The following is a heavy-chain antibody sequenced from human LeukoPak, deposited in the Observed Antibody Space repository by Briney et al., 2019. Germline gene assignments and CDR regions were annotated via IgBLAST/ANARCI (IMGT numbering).Heavy chain of an antibody. V-gene: IGHV3-74*01. CDR3: AADLFGGEDS. D-gene: IGHD4-23*01. CDR2: INPDGSRT. Sequence: GGSLRLSCAASGLTVNTNYMTWVRQAPGKGLEWVSRINPDGSRTDYADSVKGRFTISRDNAKNTLYLQMNSLRAEDTAVYYCAADLFGGEDSWGQGTLVTVSS. CDR1: GLTVNTNY. J-gene: IGHJ4*02.